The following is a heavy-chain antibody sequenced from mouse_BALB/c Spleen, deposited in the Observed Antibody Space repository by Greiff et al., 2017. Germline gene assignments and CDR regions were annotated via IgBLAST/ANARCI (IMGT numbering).Heavy chain of an antibody. V-gene: IGHV3-2*02. Sequence: DVQLQESGPGLVKPSQSLSLTCTVTGYSITSDYAWNWIRQFPGNKLEWMGYISYSGSTSYNPSLKSRISITRDTSKNQFFLQLNSVTTEDTATYYCATHYGYWYFDVWGAGTTVTVSS. CDR2: ISYSGST. CDR3: ATHYGYWYFDV. D-gene: IGHD1-1*01. CDR1: GYSITSDYA. J-gene: IGHJ1*01.